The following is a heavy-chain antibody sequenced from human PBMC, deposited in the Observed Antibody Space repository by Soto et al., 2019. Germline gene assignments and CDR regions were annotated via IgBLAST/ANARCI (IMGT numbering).Heavy chain of an antibody. J-gene: IGHJ3*02. CDR1: SGSISSSNW. CDR2: IYHSGST. D-gene: IGHD3-16*02. CDR3: ARALLYPAGAFDI. V-gene: IGHV4-4*02. Sequence: QVQLQESGPGLVKPSGTLSLTCAVSSGSISSSNWWSWVRQPPGKGLEWIGEIYHSGSTNYNPSLQSRVTISLDKSKNQFSLKLSSVTAADTAVYYCARALLYPAGAFDIWGQGTMVTVSS.